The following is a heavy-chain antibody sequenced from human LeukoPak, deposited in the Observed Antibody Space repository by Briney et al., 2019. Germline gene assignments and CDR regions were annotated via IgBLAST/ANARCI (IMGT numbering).Heavy chain of an antibody. CDR2: ISGSGGNT. D-gene: IGHD4-17*01. Sequence: GGSLGLSCAASGFTFSSYTMNWVRQAPGKGLEWVSSISGSGGNTNSADSVKGRFSVSRDNSKNTLYLEMNSLRAEDTAVYYCAKDTVETTKYYYYAMDVWGQGTTVTASS. V-gene: IGHV3-23*01. CDR1: GFTFSSYT. CDR3: AKDTVETTKYYYYAMDV. J-gene: IGHJ6*02.